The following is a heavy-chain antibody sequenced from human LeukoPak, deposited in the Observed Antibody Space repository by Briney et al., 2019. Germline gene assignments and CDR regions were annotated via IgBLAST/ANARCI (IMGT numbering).Heavy chain of an antibody. V-gene: IGHV4-34*01. J-gene: IGHJ5*02. CDR2: INHSGST. Sequence: SETLSLTCAVYGGSFSGYYWSWIRQPPGKGLECFGEINHSGSTNYNPSLKSRVTISVDTSKNQFSLKLSSVTAADTAVYYCARRRPSFNPGGVWFDPWGQGTLVTVSS. D-gene: IGHD2-8*02. CDR3: ARRRPSFNPGGVWFDP. CDR1: GGSFSGYY.